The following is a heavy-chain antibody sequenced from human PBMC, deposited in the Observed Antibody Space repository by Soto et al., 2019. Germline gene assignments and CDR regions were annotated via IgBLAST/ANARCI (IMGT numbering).Heavy chain of an antibody. V-gene: IGHV3-15*07. D-gene: IGHD3-10*01. CDR1: GFSFSPAW. CDR3: TVKELPVDS. J-gene: IGHJ4*02. Sequence: GGSLRLSCAASGFSFSPAWMNWVRQAPGKGLEWVGLIKSKGGGGTTDYAAPVKGRFTISRDDSKNMLYLQMNSLKTEDTAVYYCTVKELPVDSWGQGTLVTVSS. CDR2: IKSKGGGGTT.